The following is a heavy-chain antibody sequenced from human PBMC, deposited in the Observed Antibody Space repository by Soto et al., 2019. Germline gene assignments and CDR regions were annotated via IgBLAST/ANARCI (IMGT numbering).Heavy chain of an antibody. Sequence: GGSPRLSCAASGVNFSSYAMNWVRQAPGKGLEWVSTISDTGGGTFYAGSVKGRFTISRDNSKNTLYLQMHSLRADDSAIYFCAVGRHKTSGSNTWFDPWGRGTLVTVSS. CDR3: AVGRHKTSGSNTWFDP. D-gene: IGHD3-22*01. V-gene: IGHV3-23*01. CDR2: ISDTGGGT. J-gene: IGHJ5*02. CDR1: GVNFSSYA.